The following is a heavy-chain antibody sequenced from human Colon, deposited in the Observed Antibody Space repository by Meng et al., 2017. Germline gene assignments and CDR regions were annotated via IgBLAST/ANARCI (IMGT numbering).Heavy chain of an antibody. CDR3: ARGRGSYSSIDF. D-gene: IGHD1-26*01. Sequence: QVQLQGSGPSLVRPSETLSLTCTLPGGSVSSPSYYRSWIRQTPGKGLEWIGYVYYTGSANYNPSLKSRVTISVDTSKNHFSLNLTSETAADTAVYYCARGRGSYSSIDFWGQGTLVTVSS. CDR1: GGSVSSPSYY. V-gene: IGHV4-61*03. CDR2: VYYTGSA. J-gene: IGHJ4*02.